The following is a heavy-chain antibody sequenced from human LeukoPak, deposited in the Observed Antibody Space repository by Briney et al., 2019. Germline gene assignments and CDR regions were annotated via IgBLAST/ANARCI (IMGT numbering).Heavy chain of an antibody. V-gene: IGHV4-4*02. CDR3: AREILGGFNPGAY. Sequence: SSETLSLTCTVSLDSTTSNFWSWVRQPPGKGLEWIGEIHRSGSPNYNPSLQSRVIISIDRSRNQIVLELSSVTAADAAVYYCAREILGGFNPGAYWGQGTLVTVSS. J-gene: IGHJ4*02. CDR2: IHRSGSP. D-gene: IGHD1-14*01. CDR1: LDSTTSNF.